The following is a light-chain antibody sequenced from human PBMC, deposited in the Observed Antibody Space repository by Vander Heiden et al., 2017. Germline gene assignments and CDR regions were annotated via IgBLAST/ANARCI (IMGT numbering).Light chain of an antibody. CDR1: HSLLHSNGYNY. CDR2: LGS. Sequence: DIVLTQSPLSLLVTPGEPASITCRSSHSLLHSNGYNYLDWYLQKPGQSPQLLIYLGSNRASGVPDRFSGSGSGTDFTLTISRVEAEDFGVYYCMQALQTPITFGQGTRLEIK. J-gene: IGKJ5*01. V-gene: IGKV2-28*01. CDR3: MQALQTPIT.